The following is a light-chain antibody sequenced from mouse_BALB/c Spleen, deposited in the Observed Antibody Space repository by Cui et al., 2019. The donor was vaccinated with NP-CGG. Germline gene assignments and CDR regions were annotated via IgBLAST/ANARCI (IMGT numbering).Light chain of an antibody. CDR2: GTN. V-gene: IGLV1*01. Sequence: QAVVTQESALTTSPGETVTLTCRSSTGAVTTSNYANWVQEKPDHLFTGLIGGTNNRVPGVPARFSGSLIGDKAALTITGAQTEDEAIYFCALWYSNHWLFGGGTELTVL. J-gene: IGLJ1*01. CDR1: TGAVTTSNY. CDR3: ALWYSNHWL.